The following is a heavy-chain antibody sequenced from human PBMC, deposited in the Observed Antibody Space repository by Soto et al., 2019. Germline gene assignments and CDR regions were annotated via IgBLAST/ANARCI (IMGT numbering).Heavy chain of an antibody. J-gene: IGHJ6*03. CDR3: ARESGGATATLDYYYFYMDV. CDR2: INPNGGVT. Sequence: QVQLVQSGAEVRKPGASVTVSCRSSGDSFNDYYIHWVRQAPGQGFEWMGWINPNGGVTKYAQKWQGWFSMTRDTSIRTVYMQLSRLRSDDTAVYYCARESGGATATLDYYYFYMDVWGTGTTVTVSS. D-gene: IGHD5-12*01. V-gene: IGHV1-2*04. CDR1: GDSFNDYY.